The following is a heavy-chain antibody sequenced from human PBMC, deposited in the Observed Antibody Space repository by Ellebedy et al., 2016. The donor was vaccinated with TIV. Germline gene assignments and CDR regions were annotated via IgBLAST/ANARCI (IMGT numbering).Heavy chain of an antibody. Sequence: GESLKISCAASGFTFSNYWMHWVRQVPGEGLVWVSRIGIDWIVTSYADSVKGRFTISRDNAKNTLYLQMNSLRAEDTAVYYCARGLFGPTDAFDIWGQGTMVSVSS. CDR1: GFTFSNYW. CDR2: IGIDWIVT. J-gene: IGHJ3*02. D-gene: IGHD3-10*02. V-gene: IGHV3-74*01. CDR3: ARGLFGPTDAFDI.